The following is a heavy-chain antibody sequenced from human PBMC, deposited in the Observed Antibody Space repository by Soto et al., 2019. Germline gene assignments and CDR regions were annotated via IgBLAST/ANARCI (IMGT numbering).Heavy chain of an antibody. CDR2: INPSGGST. CDR1: GYTFTSYY. V-gene: IGHV1-46*01. J-gene: IGHJ5*02. Sequence: ASVKVSCKASGYTFTSYYMHWVRQAPGQGLEWMGIINPSGGSTSYAQKFQGRVTMTRDTSTSTVYMELSSLRSEDTAVYYCAREGPVCSDVSCLVSRTGSWFDPWGQGTLVTVSS. D-gene: IGHD2-15*01. CDR3: AREGPVCSDVSCLVSRTGSWFDP.